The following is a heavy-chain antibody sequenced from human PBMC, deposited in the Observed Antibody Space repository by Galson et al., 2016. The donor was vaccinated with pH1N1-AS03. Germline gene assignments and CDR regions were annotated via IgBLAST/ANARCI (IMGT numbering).Heavy chain of an antibody. CDR3: AKDRVYNDAQWVFDC. V-gene: IGHV3-23*01. CDR2: VVTNGDT. J-gene: IGHJ4*02. Sequence: SLRLSCAASGFRLTSIAMSWVRHAPGKGLEWVSGVVTNGDTYFADSVKGRFSIPRDDSKNTMYLQMDSLGVEDTAIYYCAKDRVYNDAQWVFDCWGQGNPVTVSS. D-gene: IGHD5-24*01. CDR1: GFRLTSIA.